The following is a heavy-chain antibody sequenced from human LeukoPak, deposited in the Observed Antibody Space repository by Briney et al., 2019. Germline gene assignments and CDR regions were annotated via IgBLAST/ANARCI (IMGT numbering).Heavy chain of an antibody. J-gene: IGHJ4*02. CDR1: GYTFTSYG. CDR2: ISAYNGNT. D-gene: IGHD4-11*01. Sequence: ASVEVSCKASGYTFTSYGISWVRQAPGQGLEWMGWISAYNGNTNYAQKLQGRVTMTTDTSTSTAYMELRSLRSDDTAVYYCARDMTTATKRIRGPIDYWGQGTLVTVSS. V-gene: IGHV1-18*01. CDR3: ARDMTTATKRIRGPIDY.